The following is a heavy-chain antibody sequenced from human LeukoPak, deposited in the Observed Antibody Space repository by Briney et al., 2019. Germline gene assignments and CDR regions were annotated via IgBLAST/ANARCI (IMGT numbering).Heavy chain of an antibody. CDR1: GFTFSSYA. J-gene: IGHJ6*02. V-gene: IGHV3-33*08. CDR3: AREWVGLMVAATRDYYYYGMDV. Sequence: GGSLRLSCAASGFTFSSYAMHWVRQARDKGLEWVAIIWYDGSNKYYADSVKGRFTISRDNSKNTLYLQMNSLRAEDTAVYYCAREWVGLMVAATRDYYYYGMDVWGQGTTVTVSS. D-gene: IGHD2-15*01. CDR2: IWYDGSNK.